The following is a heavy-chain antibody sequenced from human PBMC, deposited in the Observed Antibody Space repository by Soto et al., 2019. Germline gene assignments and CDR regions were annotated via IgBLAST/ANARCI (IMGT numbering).Heavy chain of an antibody. Sequence: GASLKISCKGSGYSFTSYWIAWVRQMPGKGLGWMGIIYPGYSDTRYSPSFQGQVTISADKSISTAYLHWSSLKASDTAMYYCARDHYGNYGYYYGMEVWGQGTTVTVSS. CDR2: IYPGYSDT. CDR3: ARDHYGNYGYYYGMEV. J-gene: IGHJ6*02. CDR1: GYSFTSYW. V-gene: IGHV5-51*01. D-gene: IGHD3-10*01.